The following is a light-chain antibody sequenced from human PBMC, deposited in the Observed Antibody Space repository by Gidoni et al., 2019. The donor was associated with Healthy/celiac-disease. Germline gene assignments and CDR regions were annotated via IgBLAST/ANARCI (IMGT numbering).Light chain of an antibody. CDR3: MQSIRLPLA. V-gene: IGKV2D-29*01. Sequence: DIAMTQTPLSLSVTPGQPASISCKSSQSLLHSDGKTYWYWYLQKSGQPPQLLIYVVSNRFSRVPDRFSGSGSGTDFTLKISRVQAEDVGVYYCMQSIRLPLAFGGGTKVEIK. CDR1: QSLLHSDGKTY. J-gene: IGKJ4*01. CDR2: VVS.